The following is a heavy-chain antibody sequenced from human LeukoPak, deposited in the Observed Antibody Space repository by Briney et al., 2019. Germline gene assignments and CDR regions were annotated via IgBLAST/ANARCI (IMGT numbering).Heavy chain of an antibody. V-gene: IGHV3-23*01. CDR2: ISGSSGST. Sequence: PGGSLRLSCAASGFTFSSYAMSWVRQAPGKGLEWVSAISGSSGSTYYADSVKGRLTISRDNSKNTLYLQMNSLRAEDTAVYYCARTRYSSSFDDYWGQGTLVTVSS. CDR1: GFTFSSYA. D-gene: IGHD6-13*01. CDR3: ARTRYSSSFDDY. J-gene: IGHJ4*02.